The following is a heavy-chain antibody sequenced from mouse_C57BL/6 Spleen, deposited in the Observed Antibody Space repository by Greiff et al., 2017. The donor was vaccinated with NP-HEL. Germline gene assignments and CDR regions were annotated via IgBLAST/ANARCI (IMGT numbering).Heavy chain of an antibody. CDR2: ISSGSSTI. D-gene: IGHD1-1*01. CDR1: GFTFSDYG. J-gene: IGHJ1*03. CDR3: ASTTTVVEGYFDV. V-gene: IGHV5-17*01. Sequence: EVKLVESGGGLVKPGGSLKLSCAASGFTFSDYGMHWVRQAPEQGLEWVAYISSGSSTIYYADTVKGRFTLPRDTAKYTLFLQMNSLRSEDTAMDYCASTTTVVEGYFDVWGTGTTVTVSS.